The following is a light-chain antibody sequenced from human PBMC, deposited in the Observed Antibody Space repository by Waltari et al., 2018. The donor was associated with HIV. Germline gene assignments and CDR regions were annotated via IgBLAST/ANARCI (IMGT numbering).Light chain of an antibody. Sequence: QSVLTQPPSASGTPAQRVTISCYGSSSNIDSNYVYWYQQLPGPDPNLLIYRSIQRPAGAPDRFSGSKSGTSASLAISGLRSEDEADYYCAAWDDSLSVVVFGGGTKLTVL. CDR1: SSNIDSNY. CDR2: RSI. CDR3: AAWDDSLSVVV. J-gene: IGLJ2*01. V-gene: IGLV1-47*01.